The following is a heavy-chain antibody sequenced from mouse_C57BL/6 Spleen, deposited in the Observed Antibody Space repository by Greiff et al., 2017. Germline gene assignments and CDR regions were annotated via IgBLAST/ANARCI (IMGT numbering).Heavy chain of an antibody. Sequence: QVQLQQPGAELVKPGASVKLSCKASGYTFTSYWMHWVKQRPGQGLEWIGMIHPNSGSTNYNEKFKSKATLTVDKSSCTTYMQLSSLTSEDSAVYDSARSERGDVGGDYWGQGTSVTVSS. CDR1: GYTFTSYW. CDR2: IHPNSGST. D-gene: IGHD3-3*01. V-gene: IGHV1-64*01. CDR3: ARSERGDVGGDY. J-gene: IGHJ4*01.